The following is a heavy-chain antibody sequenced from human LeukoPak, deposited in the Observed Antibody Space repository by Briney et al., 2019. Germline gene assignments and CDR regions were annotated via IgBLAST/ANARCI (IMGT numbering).Heavy chain of an antibody. CDR2: IYHSGST. Sequence: PSETLSLTCTVSGYSISSGYYWGWIRQPPGKGLEWIGSIYHSGSTYYNPSLKSRVTISVDTSKNQFSLKLSSVTAADTAVYYCARVSVGYSSEEDYWGQGTLVTVSS. CDR1: GYSISSGYY. CDR3: ARVSVGYSSEEDY. V-gene: IGHV4-38-2*02. J-gene: IGHJ4*02. D-gene: IGHD6-19*01.